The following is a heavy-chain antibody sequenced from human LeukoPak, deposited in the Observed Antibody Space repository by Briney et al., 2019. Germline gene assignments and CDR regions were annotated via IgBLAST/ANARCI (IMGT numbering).Heavy chain of an antibody. D-gene: IGHD3-16*01. CDR2: ISSSGNTI. J-gene: IGHJ4*02. CDR3: ARDLFDDYTLDY. Sequence: GGSLRLSCAASEFTFTSYELNWVRQAPGKGLEWVSYISSSGNTISYADSVKGRFTISRDNAKNSLYLQVISLRVEDTAVYYCARDLFDDYTLDYWGQGTLVTVSS. CDR1: EFTFTSYE. V-gene: IGHV3-48*03.